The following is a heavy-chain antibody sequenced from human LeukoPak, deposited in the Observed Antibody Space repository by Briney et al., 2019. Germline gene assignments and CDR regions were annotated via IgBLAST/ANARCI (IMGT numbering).Heavy chain of an antibody. CDR1: GFTFSSFA. CDR2: ISGSGGST. D-gene: IGHD5-24*01. V-gene: IGHV3-23*01. Sequence: GGSLRLSCAVSGFTFSSFAMTWVRQAPGKGLEWVSAISGSGGSTYYADSVKGRFTISRDNSKNTLYLQMNSLRAEDTAIYYCANPTIGNAFDIWGQGTMVTVSS. CDR3: ANPTIGNAFDI. J-gene: IGHJ3*02.